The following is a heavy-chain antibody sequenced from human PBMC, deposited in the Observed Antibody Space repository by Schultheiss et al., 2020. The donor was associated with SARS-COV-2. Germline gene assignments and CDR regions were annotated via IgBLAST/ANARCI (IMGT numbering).Heavy chain of an antibody. D-gene: IGHD6-6*01. Sequence: GGSLRLSCAASGFTFSSYAMHWVRQAPGKGLEWVAVISYDGSNKNYADSVKGRFTISRDNSKNTLYLQMNSLRAEDTAVYYCAKGYRSSGYLYWGQGTLVTVSS. CDR3: AKGYRSSGYLY. CDR1: GFTFSSYA. J-gene: IGHJ4*02. CDR2: ISYDGSNK. V-gene: IGHV3-30*04.